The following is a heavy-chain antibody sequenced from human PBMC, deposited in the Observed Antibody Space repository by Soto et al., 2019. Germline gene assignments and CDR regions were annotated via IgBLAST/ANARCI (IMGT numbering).Heavy chain of an antibody. CDR2: IKQDGSEK. J-gene: IGHJ4*02. Sequence: LRLSCAASGFTFSSYWMSWVRQAPGKGLEWVANIKQDGSEKYYVDSVKGRFTISRDNAKNSLYLQMNSLRAEDTAVYYCAKDSSGPLSWYYFDYWGQGTLVTVSS. CDR1: GFTFSSYW. V-gene: IGHV3-7*04. CDR3: AKDSSGPLSWYYFDY. D-gene: IGHD3-22*01.